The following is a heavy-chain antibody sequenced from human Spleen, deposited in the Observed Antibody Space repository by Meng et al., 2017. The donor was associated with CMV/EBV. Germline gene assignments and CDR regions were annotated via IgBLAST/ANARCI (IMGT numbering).Heavy chain of an antibody. D-gene: IGHD4-17*01. J-gene: IGHJ5*02. Sequence: QGQLQQWGAGLLKPSETLSLTCGVYGGSFSNYYWSWIRQSPGKGLEWIGEIHPSGSTYYNPSLNSRVTMSVDTSKNQFSLKLTSVTAADTAVYFCARTNYGDYNWFDPWGQGTLVTVSS. CDR3: ARTNYGDYNWFDP. CDR2: IHPSGST. CDR1: GGSFSNYY. V-gene: IGHV4-34*01.